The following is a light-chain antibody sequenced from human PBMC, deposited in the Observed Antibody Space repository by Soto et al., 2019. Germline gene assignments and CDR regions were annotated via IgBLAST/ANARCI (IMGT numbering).Light chain of an antibody. CDR1: QAINTY. Sequence: DIQLTQSPSFLSASVGDRVTITCRASQAINTYLAWYQHKPGKAPKLLIYAASSLQSGVPSRFSGSGSGTEFTLTISSLQPEDFAVYYCQQYAVWPPQTFGQGTKVDIK. CDR3: QQYAVWPPQT. V-gene: IGKV1-9*01. J-gene: IGKJ1*01. CDR2: AAS.